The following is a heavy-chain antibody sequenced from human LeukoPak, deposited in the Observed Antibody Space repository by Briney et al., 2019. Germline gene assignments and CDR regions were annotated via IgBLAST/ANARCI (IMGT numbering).Heavy chain of an antibody. CDR2: ISGSGDTT. CDR1: GFTFSTYP. V-gene: IGHV3-23*01. CDR3: AKDHGI. Sequence: GGSLRLSCAASGFTFSTYPMSWVRQSPGKGLEWASAISGSGDTTYYADSVKGRFAISRDNAKNTLYLQMNSLTAEDTALYYCAKDHGIWGQGTLVTVSS. J-gene: IGHJ4*02.